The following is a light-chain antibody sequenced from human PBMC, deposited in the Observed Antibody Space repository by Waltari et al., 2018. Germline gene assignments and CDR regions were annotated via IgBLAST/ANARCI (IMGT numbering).Light chain of an antibody. Sequence: QSVLTQPPSASGTPGQRVTIFCSGSTSNIGSNYVYWYQHLPGTDPKVLIYRNNQRPSGVPDRFSGSKSDTSASLAISGLRSEDDAHYYCAVWDDSLSGWVFGGGTKVTVL. CDR2: RNN. CDR3: AVWDDSLSGWV. J-gene: IGLJ3*02. V-gene: IGLV1-47*01. CDR1: TSNIGSNY.